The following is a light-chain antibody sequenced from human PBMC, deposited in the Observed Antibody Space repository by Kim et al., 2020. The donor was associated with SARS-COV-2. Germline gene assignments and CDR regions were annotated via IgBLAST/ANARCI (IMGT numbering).Light chain of an antibody. Sequence: QSITISCTVTSSDVGGYNYVSWYQQHPGKAPKLMIYDVSNRPSGVSNRFSGSKSGNTASLTISGLQAEDEADYYCSSYTSSSTLGVFGTGTKVTVL. V-gene: IGLV2-14*03. CDR2: DVS. J-gene: IGLJ1*01. CDR1: SSDVGGYNY. CDR3: SSYTSSSTLGV.